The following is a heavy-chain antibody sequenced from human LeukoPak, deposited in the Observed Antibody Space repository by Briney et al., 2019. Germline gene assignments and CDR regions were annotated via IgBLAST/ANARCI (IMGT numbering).Heavy chain of an antibody. CDR3: ARQNAEVSYFDS. CDR2: IYPGDSDT. D-gene: IGHD1-1*01. J-gene: IGHJ4*02. Sequence: GESLKISCKGSGYTFTNYWIGWVRQMPGKGLEWMGIIYPGDSDTRYSPSFQGQVTISVDVSISIAYLQWSSLKASDTAMYYCARQNAEVSYFDSWGQGTLATVSS. V-gene: IGHV5-51*01. CDR1: GYTFTNYW.